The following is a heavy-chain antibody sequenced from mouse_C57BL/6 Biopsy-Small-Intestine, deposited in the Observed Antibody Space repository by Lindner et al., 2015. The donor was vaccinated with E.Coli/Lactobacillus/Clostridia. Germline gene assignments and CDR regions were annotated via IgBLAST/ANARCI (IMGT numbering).Heavy chain of an antibody. CDR3: ARDVFYFDS. Sequence: VQLQESGAELARPGASVKMSCKASGYTFTKNTMHWVKQRPGQGLEWIGSINPSNTYTKYNQNFKDKATLTADKSSSTAYMQLSSLTSDDSAVYYCARDVFYFDSWAQGTILTVSS. J-gene: IGHJ2*01. CDR1: GYTFTKNT. V-gene: IGHV1-4*01. CDR2: INPSNTYT.